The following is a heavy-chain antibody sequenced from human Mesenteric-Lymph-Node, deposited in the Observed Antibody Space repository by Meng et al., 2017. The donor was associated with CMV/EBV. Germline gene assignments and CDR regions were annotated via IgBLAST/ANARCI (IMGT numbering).Heavy chain of an antibody. CDR1: GFTFSDYY. V-gene: IGHV3-11*01. Sequence: GGSLRLSCAASGFTFSDYYMSWIRQAPGKGLEWVSYISSSGSTIYYADSVKGRFTISRDNAKNSLYLQMNSLRAEDTAVYYCARDERGYSSSSTLYHYYGMDVWGQGTTVTVSS. CDR2: ISSSGSTI. CDR3: ARDERGYSSSSTLYHYYGMDV. D-gene: IGHD6-6*01. J-gene: IGHJ6*02.